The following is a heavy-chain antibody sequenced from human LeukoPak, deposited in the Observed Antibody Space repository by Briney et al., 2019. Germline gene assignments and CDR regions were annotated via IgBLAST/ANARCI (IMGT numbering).Heavy chain of an antibody. J-gene: IGHJ4*02. CDR3: ARENQGYYDILTGYYNPYYFDY. Sequence: GGSLRLSCAASGFTFSSYSMNCVRQAPGKGLEWVSSISSSSSYIYYADSVKGRFTISRDNAKNSLYLQMNSLRAEDTAVYYCARENQGYYDILTGYYNPYYFDYWGQGTLVTVSS. CDR1: GFTFSSYS. D-gene: IGHD3-9*01. CDR2: ISSSSSYI. V-gene: IGHV3-21*01.